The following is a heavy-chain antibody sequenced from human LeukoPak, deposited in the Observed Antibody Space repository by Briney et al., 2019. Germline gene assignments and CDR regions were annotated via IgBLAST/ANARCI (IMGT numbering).Heavy chain of an antibody. CDR2: SRSDAKGE. V-gene: IGHV3-30*02. CDR1: GFTFSNYG. J-gene: IGHJ4*02. D-gene: IGHD3-3*01. Sequence: PGGSLRLSXAASGFTFSNYGMHWVCQAQGKGLEWVAFSRSDAKGEYYADSVKGRFTISRDNSKNTLYLQMNSLRPDDTALYYCARDFWSGYYAGYWGRGALVTVSS. CDR3: ARDFWSGYYAGY.